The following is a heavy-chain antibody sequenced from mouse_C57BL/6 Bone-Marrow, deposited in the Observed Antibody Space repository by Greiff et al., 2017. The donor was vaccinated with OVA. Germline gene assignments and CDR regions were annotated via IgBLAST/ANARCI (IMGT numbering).Heavy chain of an antibody. CDR1: GYTFTSYG. Sequence: VQLQQSGAELARPGASVKLSCKASGYTFTSYGISWVKQRTGQGLEWIGEIYPRSGNTYYNEKFKGKATLTADKSSSTAYMELRSLTSEDSAVYFCARERVYVYDGVWFAYWGQGTLVTVSA. J-gene: IGHJ3*01. D-gene: IGHD2-2*01. CDR2: IYPRSGNT. V-gene: IGHV1-81*01. CDR3: ARERVYVYDGVWFAY.